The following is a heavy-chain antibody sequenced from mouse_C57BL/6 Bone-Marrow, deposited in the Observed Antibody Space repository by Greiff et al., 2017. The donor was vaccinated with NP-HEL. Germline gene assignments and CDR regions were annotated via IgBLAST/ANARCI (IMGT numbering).Heavy chain of an antibody. V-gene: IGHV5-9-1*02. CDR3: TRVYDYDEGDYFDY. CDR2: ISSGGDYI. Sequence: EVMLVESGEGLVKPGGSLKLSCAASGFTFSSYAMSWVRQTPEKRLEWVAYISSGGDYIYYADTVKGRFTISRDNVRNTLYLQMSSLKSEDTAMYYCTRVYDYDEGDYFDYWGQGTTLTVSS. D-gene: IGHD2-4*01. J-gene: IGHJ2*01. CDR1: GFTFSSYA.